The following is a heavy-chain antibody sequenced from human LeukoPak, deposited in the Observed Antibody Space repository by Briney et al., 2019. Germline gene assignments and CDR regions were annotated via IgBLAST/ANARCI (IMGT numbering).Heavy chain of an antibody. J-gene: IGHJ4*02. D-gene: IGHD6-13*01. CDR2: INPYSGGT. Sequence: RASVNVSCKASGYTFTGYYMHWVGQAPGQGLEWMGWINPYSGGTNYAQKFQGRVTMTRETSNSTANMELSRLRSDYPAVYYCARLGSTAAAGTNGDYWGQGTLVTVSS. CDR1: GYTFTGYY. CDR3: ARLGSTAAAGTNGDY. V-gene: IGHV1-2*02.